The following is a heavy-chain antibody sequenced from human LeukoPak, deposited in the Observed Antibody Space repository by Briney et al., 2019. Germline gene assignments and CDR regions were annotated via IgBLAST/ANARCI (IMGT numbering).Heavy chain of an antibody. J-gene: IGHJ4*02. CDR3: AHASSSWYHRIDC. Sequence: SETLSLTCTVSGGSISSYYWSWIRQPPGKGLEWIGSIYYSGSTYYNPSLKSRVTISVDTSKNQFSLKLSSVTAADTAVYYCAHASSSWYHRIDCWGQGTLVTVSS. V-gene: IGHV4-59*04. CDR1: GGSISSYY. D-gene: IGHD6-13*01. CDR2: IYYSGST.